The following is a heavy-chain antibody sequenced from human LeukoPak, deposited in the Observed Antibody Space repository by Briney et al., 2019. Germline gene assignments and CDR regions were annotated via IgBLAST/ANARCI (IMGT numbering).Heavy chain of an antibody. V-gene: IGHV4-34*01. CDR3: ARGRRNSIYCSSTSWYRFCALDI. CDR1: GGSFSGYY. J-gene: IGHJ3*02. D-gene: IGHD2-2*01. CDR2: VNHSGST. Sequence: PSETLSLTCAVYGGSFSGYYWSWVRQPPGQGLEWVWEVNHSGSTNYNPTPKRRGSILVDTFKNKCSLLLSSVTAADTAVYYCARGRRNSIYCSSTSWYRFCALDIWGQGTMVTVSS.